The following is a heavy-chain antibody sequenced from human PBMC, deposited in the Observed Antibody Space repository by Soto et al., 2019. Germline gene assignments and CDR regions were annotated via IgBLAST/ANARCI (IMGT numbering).Heavy chain of an antibody. CDR3: ARISGWYGSPSVVGY. Sequence: SETLSLTCTVSGGSISSGDYYWSWIRQPPGKGLEWIGYIYYSGSTYYNPSLKSRVTISVDTSKNQFSLKLSSVTAADTAVYYCARISGWYGSPSVVGYWGQGTLVTVSS. CDR2: IYYSGST. CDR1: GGSISSGDYY. J-gene: IGHJ4*02. D-gene: IGHD6-19*01. V-gene: IGHV4-30-4*01.